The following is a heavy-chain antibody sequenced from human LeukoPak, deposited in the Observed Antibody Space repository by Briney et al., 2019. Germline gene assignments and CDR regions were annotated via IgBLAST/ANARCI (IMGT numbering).Heavy chain of an antibody. CDR3: ARLGIIAAAGSNDY. D-gene: IGHD6-13*01. Sequence: GGSLRLSCAASGFTFSIYWMSWVRQAPGKGLEWVANIKPDGSEEYYVDSVKGRFTISRDNVKNSLYLQMNSLRAEDTAVYYCARLGIIAAAGSNDYWGQGTLVTVSS. J-gene: IGHJ4*02. CDR1: GFTFSIYW. CDR2: IKPDGSEE. V-gene: IGHV3-7*01.